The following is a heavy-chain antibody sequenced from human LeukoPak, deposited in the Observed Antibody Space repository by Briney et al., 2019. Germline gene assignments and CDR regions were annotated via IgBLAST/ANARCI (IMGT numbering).Heavy chain of an antibody. CDR1: GFTFSSYD. D-gene: IGHD3-10*01. CDR3: ARGRGWGTFDI. Sequence: GGTLRLSCAASGFTFSSYDMHWVRQGTGKGLEWVSAIGTAGDTYYPGSVKGRFTTSRENAKNSLYLQMNSLRVGDTAVYYCARGRGWGTFDIWGQGTMVTVSS. J-gene: IGHJ3*02. V-gene: IGHV3-13*04. CDR2: IGTAGDT.